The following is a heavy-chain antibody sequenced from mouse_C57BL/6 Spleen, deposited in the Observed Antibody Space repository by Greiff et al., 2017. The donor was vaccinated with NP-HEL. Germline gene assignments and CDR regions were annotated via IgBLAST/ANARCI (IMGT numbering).Heavy chain of an antibody. J-gene: IGHJ3*01. V-gene: IGHV1-52*01. CDR2: IDPSDSET. Sequence: QVQLQQPGAELVRPGSSVKLSCKASGYTFTSYWMHWVKQRPIQGLEWIGNIDPSDSETHYNQKFKDKATLTVDKSSSTAYMQLSSLTSEDSAVYYCARSGYGISWFAYWGQGTLVTVSA. D-gene: IGHD2-1*01. CDR1: GYTFTSYW. CDR3: ARSGYGISWFAY.